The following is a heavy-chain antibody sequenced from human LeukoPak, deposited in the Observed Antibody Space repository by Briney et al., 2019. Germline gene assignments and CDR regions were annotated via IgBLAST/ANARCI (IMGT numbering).Heavy chain of an antibody. D-gene: IGHD5-12*01. CDR1: QFIFSTYA. Sequence: GGSLRLSCAASQFIFSTYAMSWVRQAPGKGLEWVSGITSSGGSTYYADSVRGRFTISRDNSKNTLYLQMNSLRAEDTAVYYCAKALIVAAVFDYWGQGTLVTVSS. V-gene: IGHV3-23*01. CDR3: AKALIVAAVFDY. J-gene: IGHJ4*02. CDR2: ITSSGGST.